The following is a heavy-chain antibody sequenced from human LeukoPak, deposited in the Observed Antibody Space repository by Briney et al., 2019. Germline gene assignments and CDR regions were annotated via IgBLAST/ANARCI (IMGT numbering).Heavy chain of an antibody. CDR3: ARGVEASGVGFYAFDI. D-gene: IGHD6-13*01. CDR2: LYNGGDT. V-gene: IGHV4-4*07. J-gene: IGHJ3*02. CDR1: GASIGSFY. Sequence: TSETLSLTCTVSGASIGSFYWSWIRQPAGKGLEWIGRLYNGGDTNYSPSLRSRVTIPVDTSKNQISLKLNSVTAADTAVYYCARGVEASGVGFYAFDIWGQGTVVTVSS.